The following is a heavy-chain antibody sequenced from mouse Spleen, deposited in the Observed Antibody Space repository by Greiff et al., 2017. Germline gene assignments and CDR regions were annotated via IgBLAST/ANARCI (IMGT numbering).Heavy chain of an antibody. Sequence: EVQRVESGPGLVKPSQSLSLTCSVTGYSITSGYYWNWIRQFPGNKLEWMGYISYDGSNNYNPSLKNRISITRDTSKNQFFLKLNSVTTEDTATYYCAREGEGFAYWGQGTLVTVSA. V-gene: IGHV3-6*01. J-gene: IGHJ3*01. CDR1: GYSITSGYY. CDR3: AREGEGFAY. CDR2: ISYDGSN.